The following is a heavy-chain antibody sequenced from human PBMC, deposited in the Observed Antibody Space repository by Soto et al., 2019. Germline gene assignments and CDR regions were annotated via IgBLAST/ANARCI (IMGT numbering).Heavy chain of an antibody. CDR3: ARVSTTPRVRGVQNFDY. CDR2: IYYSGST. D-gene: IGHD3-10*01. Sequence: SETLSLTCTVSGGSISSGGYYWSWIRQHPGKGLEWIGYIYYSGSTYYNPSLKSRVTISVDTSKNQFSLKLSSVTAADTAVYYCARVSTTPRVRGVQNFDYWGQGTLVTVSS. J-gene: IGHJ4*02. V-gene: IGHV4-31*03. CDR1: GGSISSGGYY.